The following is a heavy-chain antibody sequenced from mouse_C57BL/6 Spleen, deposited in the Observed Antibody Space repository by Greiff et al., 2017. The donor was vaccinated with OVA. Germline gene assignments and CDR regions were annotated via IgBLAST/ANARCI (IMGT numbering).Heavy chain of an antibody. CDR2: INPSNGGT. CDR3: YRPVLVRGDFDD. V-gene: IGHV1-53*01. J-gene: IGHJ1*03. D-gene: IGHD1-1*01. CDR1: GYTFTSYW. Sequence: VQLQQPGTELVKPGASVKLSCKASGYTFTSYWMHWVKQRPGQGLEWIGNINPSNGGTNYNEKFQGKATLTVDKSSSTAYMQLSSLTSEDSAVYECYRPVLVRGDFDDWGKGTTLTVSS.